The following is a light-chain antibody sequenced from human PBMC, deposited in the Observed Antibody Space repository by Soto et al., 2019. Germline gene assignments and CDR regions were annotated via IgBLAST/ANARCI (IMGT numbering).Light chain of an antibody. V-gene: IGKV1-27*01. Sequence: IQMTQSPSSLSASVGDRVIITCRASQGIGNSLAWYQQKPGRVPKLLMHSASTLLSGVPSWFSGSGSGTDFTLTISSLQPEDVATYYCQNYNSAPWTFGQGTKVEIK. CDR2: SAS. CDR3: QNYNSAPWT. J-gene: IGKJ1*01. CDR1: QGIGNS.